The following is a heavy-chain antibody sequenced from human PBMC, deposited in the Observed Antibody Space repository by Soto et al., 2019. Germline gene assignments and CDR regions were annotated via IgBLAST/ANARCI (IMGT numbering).Heavy chain of an antibody. D-gene: IGHD3-9*01. V-gene: IGHV3-30*18. CDR1: GFTFSSYG. J-gene: IGHJ6*02. CDR3: AKDQNILTGYYSAYYYYGMDV. CDR2: ISYDGSNK. Sequence: GGSLRLSCAASGFTFSSYGMHWVRQAPGKGLEWVAVISYDGSNKYYADSVKGRFTISRDNSKNTLYLQMNSLRAEDTAVYYCAKDQNILTGYYSAYYYYGMDVWGQGTTVTVSS.